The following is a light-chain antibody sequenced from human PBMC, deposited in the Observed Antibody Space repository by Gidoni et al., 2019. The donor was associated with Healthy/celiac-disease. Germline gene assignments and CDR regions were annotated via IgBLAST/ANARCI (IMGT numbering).Light chain of an antibody. CDR3: AAWDDSLNGLV. CDR1: SSNIGSNT. Sequence: QPVLPQPPSASGTPGQRVTISCSGSSSNIGSNTVNWYQQLPGTAPKLLIYSNNQRPSGVPDRFSGSKSGTSASLAISGLQSEDEADYYCAAWDDSLNGLVFGGGTKLTVL. CDR2: SNN. V-gene: IGLV1-44*01. J-gene: IGLJ3*02.